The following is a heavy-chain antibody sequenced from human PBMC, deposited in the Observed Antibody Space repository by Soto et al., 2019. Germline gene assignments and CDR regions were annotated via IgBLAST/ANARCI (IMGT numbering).Heavy chain of an antibody. CDR2: IYWNDDK. V-gene: IGHV2-5*01. J-gene: IGHJ6*02. CDR3: AHGPAPVFRYGMDV. Sequence: SGPTLVKPTQTLTLTCTFSGFSLSTSGVGVGWIRQPPGKALEWLALIYWNDDKRYSPSLKSRVTITKDTSKNQVVLTMTNMDPVDTATYYCAHGPAPVFRYGMDVWGQGTTVTVSS. CDR1: GFSLSTSGVG. D-gene: IGHD2-21*01.